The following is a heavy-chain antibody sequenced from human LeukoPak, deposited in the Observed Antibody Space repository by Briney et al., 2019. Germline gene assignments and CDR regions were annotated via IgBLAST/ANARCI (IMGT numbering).Heavy chain of an antibody. CDR3: ARGAAAPSANWFDP. CDR1: GGTFSSCA. Sequence: SVKVSCKASGGTFSSCAISWVRQAPGQGREWMGGIIPIFGTANYAQKFQGRVTITTDESTSTAYMELSSLRSEDTAVYYCARGAAAPSANWFDPWGQGTLVTVSS. D-gene: IGHD2-2*01. V-gene: IGHV1-69*05. J-gene: IGHJ5*02. CDR2: IIPIFGTA.